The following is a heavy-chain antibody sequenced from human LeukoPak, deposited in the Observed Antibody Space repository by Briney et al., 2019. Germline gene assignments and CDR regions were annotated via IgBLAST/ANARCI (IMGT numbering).Heavy chain of an antibody. CDR2: IYYSGST. Sequence: SQTLSLTCTVSGGSISSGCYYWSWIRQHPGKGLEWIGYIYYSGSTYYNPPLKSRVTISVDTSKNQFSLKLSSVTAADTAVYYCARVAAAIDSSRPYFDYWGQGTLVTVSS. CDR3: ARVAAAIDSSRPYFDY. CDR1: GGSISSGCYY. D-gene: IGHD3-22*01. V-gene: IGHV4-31*03. J-gene: IGHJ4*02.